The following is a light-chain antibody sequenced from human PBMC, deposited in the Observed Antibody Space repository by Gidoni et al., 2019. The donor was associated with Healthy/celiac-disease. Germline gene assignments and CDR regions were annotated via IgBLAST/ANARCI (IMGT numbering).Light chain of an antibody. J-gene: IGKJ5*01. CDR3: QQYNNWRIT. V-gene: IGKV3-15*01. CDR1: QGVSSN. Sequence: EIVMTQSPATLSVSPGERAPLSCRASQGVSSNLAWYQQKPGQAPRLLIYGSSTRATGIPARFSGSGSGTEFTLTISSLQSEDFAVYYCQQYNNWRITFGQGTRLEIK. CDR2: GSS.